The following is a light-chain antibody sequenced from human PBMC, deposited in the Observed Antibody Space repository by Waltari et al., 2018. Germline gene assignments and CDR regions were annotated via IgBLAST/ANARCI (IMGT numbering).Light chain of an antibody. V-gene: IGKV3-15*01. CDR1: QSISSN. J-gene: IGKJ4*01. Sequence: EIVMTQSPVTLSVSPGERATPPCRASQSISSNLAWYQQKPGQSPRLLLHGASTRATGIPARFSGSGSGTDFTLTISSLQSEDFAVYFCQQYNTWPTFGGGTKVEIK. CDR3: QQYNTWPT. CDR2: GAS.